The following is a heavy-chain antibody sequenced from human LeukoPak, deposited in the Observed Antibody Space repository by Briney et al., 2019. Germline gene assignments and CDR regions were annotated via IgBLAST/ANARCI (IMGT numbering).Heavy chain of an antibody. J-gene: IGHJ5*02. D-gene: IGHD2-2*01. CDR1: GYSFTSYW. V-gene: IGHV5-51*01. CDR2: IYPGDSDT. Sequence: GESLKISCKGSGYSFTSYWIGWVRPMPGKVLEWMGIIYPGDSDTRYSPSFQGQVTISADKSISTAYLQWSSLKASDTAMYYCARGIVVVPSRNWFDPWGQGTLVTVSS. CDR3: ARGIVVVPSRNWFDP.